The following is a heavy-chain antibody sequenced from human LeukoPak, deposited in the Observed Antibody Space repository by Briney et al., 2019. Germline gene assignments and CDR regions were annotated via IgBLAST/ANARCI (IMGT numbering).Heavy chain of an antibody. V-gene: IGHV4-59*01. D-gene: IGHD6-19*01. CDR1: GGAITNYY. J-gene: IGHJ5*01. CDR3: ARLRSGWFDY. Sequence: SETLSLTCGVSGGAITNYYWNWIRQAPGKGLEWIGYIYYSGSTNYNPSLKSRVTISVDTSKNQFSLKLSSVTAADTAVYYCARLRSGWFDYWGQGTLVTVSS. CDR2: IYYSGST.